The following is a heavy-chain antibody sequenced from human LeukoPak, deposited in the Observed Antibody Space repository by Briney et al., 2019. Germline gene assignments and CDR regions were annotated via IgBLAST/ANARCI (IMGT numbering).Heavy chain of an antibody. V-gene: IGHV3-7*01. Sequence: GGSLRLSCAASGFTFSNYWMSWVRQAPGKGLEWVANIKQDGSEKFYVDSVKGRFTISRDNAKNSLYLQMNSLRAEDTGVYYCARAPSEIGGYYPEYFRHWGQGTLVTVSS. CDR2: IKQDGSEK. D-gene: IGHD3-22*01. CDR1: GFTFSNYW. J-gene: IGHJ1*01. CDR3: ARAPSEIGGYYPEYFRH.